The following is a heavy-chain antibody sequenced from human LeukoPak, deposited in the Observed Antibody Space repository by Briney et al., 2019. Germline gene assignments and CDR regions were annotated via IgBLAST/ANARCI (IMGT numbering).Heavy chain of an antibody. J-gene: IGHJ4*02. CDR1: GFTFGDYY. CDR3: ARGPSSIFGVVMQGYFDY. Sequence: GGSLRLSCAASGFTFGDYYMSWIRQAPGKGLEWVSYISSSGSTIYYADSVKGRFTISRDNAKNSLYLQMNSLRAEDTAVYYCARGPSSIFGVVMQGYFDYWGQGTLVTVSS. V-gene: IGHV3-11*01. D-gene: IGHD3-3*01. CDR2: ISSSGSTI.